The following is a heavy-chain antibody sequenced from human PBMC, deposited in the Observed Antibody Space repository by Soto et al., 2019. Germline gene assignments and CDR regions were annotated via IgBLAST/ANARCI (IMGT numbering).Heavy chain of an antibody. CDR1: GFMFTNHG. CDR2: IDSDGRGT. V-gene: IGHV3-74*01. Sequence: GGSLRLSCAASGFMFTNHGMHWVRQAPGKGLVWVAGIDSDGRGTSYADSVKGRFTISRDNAKNTLYLQMNSLRVEDTAMYYCGTVFEHWGQGIPVTVSS. CDR3: GTVFEH. J-gene: IGHJ4*02.